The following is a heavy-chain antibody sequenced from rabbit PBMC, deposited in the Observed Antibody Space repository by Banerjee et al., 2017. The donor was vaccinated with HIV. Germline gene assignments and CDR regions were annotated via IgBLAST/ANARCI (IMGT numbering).Heavy chain of an antibody. D-gene: IGHD4-1*01. V-gene: IGHV1S45*01. J-gene: IGHJ4*01. CDR1: GIDFSSNA. CDR3: ARDLAGVIGWNFDL. CDR2: INTSSGNT. Sequence: QQQLEESGGGLVKPGGTLTLTCKASGIDFSSNAMCWVRQAPGKGLEWIACINTSSGNTVYASWAKGRFTISKTSSTTVTLQMTSLTAADTATYFCARDLAGVIGWNFDLWGQGTLVT.